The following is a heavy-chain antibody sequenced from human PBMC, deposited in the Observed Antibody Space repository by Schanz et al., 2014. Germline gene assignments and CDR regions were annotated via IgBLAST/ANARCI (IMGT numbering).Heavy chain of an antibody. CDR1: GYSFAAFF. CDR2: INPYSGAT. D-gene: IGHD1-7*01. J-gene: IGHJ5*02. Sequence: QVQLVQSGAEVRKPGASVRVSCKASGYSFAAFFIHWVRQTPGQGLEWMGCINPYSGATYYAQKFQDRVTLTSDASLTTVYMEVHSLTSDDTAVFFCARDQTGTKNWFDPWGQGTLVTVSS. V-gene: IGHV1-2*02. CDR3: ARDQTGTKNWFDP.